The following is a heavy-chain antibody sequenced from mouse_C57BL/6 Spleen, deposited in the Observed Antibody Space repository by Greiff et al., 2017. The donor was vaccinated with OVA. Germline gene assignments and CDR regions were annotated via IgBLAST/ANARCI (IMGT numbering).Heavy chain of an antibody. J-gene: IGHJ2*01. Sequence: VQLQQSGAELVRPGPSVKVSCKASGYAFTNYLIEWVKQRPGQGLEWIGVINPGSGGTNYNEKFKGKATLTADKSSSTAYMQLSSLTSEDSAVYFCARGGGTGYYFDYWGQGTTLTVSS. CDR2: INPGSGGT. D-gene: IGHD3-3*01. V-gene: IGHV1-54*01. CDR1: GYAFTNYL. CDR3: ARGGGTGYYFDY.